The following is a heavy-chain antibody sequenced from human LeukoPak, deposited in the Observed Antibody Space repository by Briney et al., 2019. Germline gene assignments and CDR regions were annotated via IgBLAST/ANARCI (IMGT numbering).Heavy chain of an antibody. CDR3: ARDLGSGDHGLLV. Sequence: VRSLSLSCAASGFTFNSYTMNWVRQAPGKGLEGISYISRTGTTIYYADYVKGRFTISRDNAKNSLYLQMNSLRSEDTGLYFCARDLGSGDHGLLVWGQGTLLTVSS. D-gene: IGHD2-21*02. CDR1: GFTFNSYT. J-gene: IGHJ4*02. V-gene: IGHV3-48*01. CDR2: ISRTGTTI.